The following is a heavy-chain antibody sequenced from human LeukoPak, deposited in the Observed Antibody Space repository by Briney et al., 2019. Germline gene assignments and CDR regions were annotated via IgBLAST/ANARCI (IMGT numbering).Heavy chain of an antibody. D-gene: IGHD5-12*01. CDR1: GGSISSYY. J-gene: IGHJ4*02. CDR2: IYYSGST. Sequence: ETLSLTCTVSGGSISSYYWSWIRQPPGKGLEWIGYIYYSGSTNYNPSLQSRVTISVDTSKNQFSLKLSSVTAADTAVYYCARESRGSLFFDYWGQGTLVTVSS. CDR3: ARESRGSLFFDY. V-gene: IGHV4-59*01.